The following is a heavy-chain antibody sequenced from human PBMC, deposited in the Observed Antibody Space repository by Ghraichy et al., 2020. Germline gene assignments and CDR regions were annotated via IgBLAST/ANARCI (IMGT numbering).Heavy chain of an antibody. CDR2: IHYSGST. CDR1: GGSISSSNYY. Sequence: ESLNISCTVSGGSISSSNYYWGWIRQPPGKGLEWIGSIHYSGSTYYNPSLKSRVTISVDTAKNQFYLKLSSVTAADTAVYYCARRPAGYGMDVCGQGTPVTVSS. CDR3: ARRPAGYGMDV. V-gene: IGHV4-39*01. J-gene: IGHJ6*02.